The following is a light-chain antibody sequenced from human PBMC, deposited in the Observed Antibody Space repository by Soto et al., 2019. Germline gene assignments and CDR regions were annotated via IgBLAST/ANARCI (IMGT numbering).Light chain of an antibody. Sequence: QSVLTQPRSVSGSPGQSVTISCTGTSSDVGGYNYVSWYQQHPGKAPKLMIYEVSNRPSGVSNRFSGSKSGNTASLTISGLQAEDEADYYCSSYTSSSIHYVFGTGTKLTVL. V-gene: IGLV2-14*01. CDR3: SSYTSSSIHYV. CDR2: EVS. J-gene: IGLJ1*01. CDR1: SSDVGGYNY.